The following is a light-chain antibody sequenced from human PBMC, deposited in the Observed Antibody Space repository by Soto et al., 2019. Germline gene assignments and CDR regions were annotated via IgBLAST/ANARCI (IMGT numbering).Light chain of an antibody. J-gene: IGKJ5*01. CDR1: QSAGNF. CDR2: YIS. Sequence: EIVMRQSPSTLSVSPGETASLSCRASQSAGNFLAWYQQKPGQAPRLLSYYISTRATGIPARSSGSGSGTEFTLTINSLQSEDSAVYYCQQHNQWPITFGQGTRLEIK. V-gene: IGKV3D-15*01. CDR3: QQHNQWPIT.